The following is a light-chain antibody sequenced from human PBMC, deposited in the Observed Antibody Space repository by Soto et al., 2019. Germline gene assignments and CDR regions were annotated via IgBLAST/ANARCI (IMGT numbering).Light chain of an antibody. CDR2: GAS. CDR3: QQYGGSPRT. Sequence: DIVMTQSPATLSVSPGERATLSCRASQTISSNLAWYQQKPGQTPRLLIYGASSRAADIPDRFSGSGSGTDFTLTINRLEPEDFAVYYCQQYGGSPRTFGQGTKVDIK. CDR1: QTISSN. J-gene: IGKJ1*01. V-gene: IGKV3-20*01.